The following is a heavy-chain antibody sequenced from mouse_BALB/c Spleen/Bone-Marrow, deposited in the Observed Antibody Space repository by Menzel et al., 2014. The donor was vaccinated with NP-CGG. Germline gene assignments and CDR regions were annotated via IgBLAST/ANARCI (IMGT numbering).Heavy chain of an antibody. J-gene: IGHJ4*01. CDR2: IDPANGNT. D-gene: IGHD4-1*01. CDR3: ARWEYYAMDY. CDR1: GFNIKDTY. V-gene: IGHV14-3*02. Sequence: EVQVVESGAELVKPGASVKLSCTASGFNIKDTYMHWVRQRPEQGLEWIGRIDPANGNTKYDPKFQGKATVTADTSPNTAYLQFSSLTSEDTAVYYCARWEYYAMDYWGQGTSVTVSS.